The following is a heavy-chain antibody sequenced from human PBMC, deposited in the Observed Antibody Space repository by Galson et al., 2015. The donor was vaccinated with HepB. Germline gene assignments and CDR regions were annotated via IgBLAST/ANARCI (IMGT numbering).Heavy chain of an antibody. CDR1: GFTLTSFG. D-gene: IGHD3-22*01. J-gene: IGHJ6*02. CDR3: ATYYDSGSFYGMDV. Sequence: SLRLSCAASGFTLTSFGIHWVRQAPGRGLEWVALIWYDDSNKYYADSVKGRFTISRDNSKNTLYLQMSSLRAEDTAVYYCATYYDSGSFYGMDVRGQGTTVTVSS. CDR2: IWYDDSNK. V-gene: IGHV3-33*01.